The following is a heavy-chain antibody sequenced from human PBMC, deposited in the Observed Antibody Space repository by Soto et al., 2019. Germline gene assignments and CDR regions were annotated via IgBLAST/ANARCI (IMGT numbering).Heavy chain of an antibody. CDR3: ARGSYYDSSVGALYYFDY. V-gene: IGHV3-33*01. CDR2: IWYDGSNK. D-gene: IGHD3-22*01. CDR1: GFTFSSYG. Sequence: GGSLRLSCAASGFTFSSYGMHWVRQAPGKGLEWVAVIWYDGSNKYYADSVKGRFTISRDNSKNTLYLQMNSLRAEDTAVYYCARGSYYDSSVGALYYFDYWGQGTLVTVSS. J-gene: IGHJ4*02.